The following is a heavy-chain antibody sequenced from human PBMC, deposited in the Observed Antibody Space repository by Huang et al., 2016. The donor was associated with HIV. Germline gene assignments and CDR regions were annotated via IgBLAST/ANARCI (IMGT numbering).Heavy chain of an antibody. Sequence: QVQLVESGGGVVQPGGSLRLSCAASGLTFASYGLHWVRQAPRTGLEWVAFIRSDATDKYYADSVKGRFTASRDNSKNTLFLHMNSLRPEDTALYYCAKIPPLHANLATSGPGPVDYWGQGTLVTVSS. V-gene: IGHV3-30*02. D-gene: IGHD6-13*01. CDR3: AKIPPLHANLATSGPGPVDY. J-gene: IGHJ4*02. CDR2: IRSDATDK. CDR1: GLTFASYG.